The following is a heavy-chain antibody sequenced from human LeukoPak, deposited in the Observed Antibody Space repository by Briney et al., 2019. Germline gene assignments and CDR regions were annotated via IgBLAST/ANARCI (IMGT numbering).Heavy chain of an antibody. V-gene: IGHV3-23*01. CDR2: ISGSGGSR. CDR3: AKIRDDILTGEDYFDY. J-gene: IGHJ4*02. D-gene: IGHD3-9*01. CDR1: GFSFSSYA. Sequence: GGSLRLSCAASGFSFSSYAMTWVRQAPGKGLEWVSVISGSGGSRYHADSVKGRVTISRDNSKNTLYLQMNSLRAEDTAVYFCAKIRDDILTGEDYFDYWGQGTLVAVSS.